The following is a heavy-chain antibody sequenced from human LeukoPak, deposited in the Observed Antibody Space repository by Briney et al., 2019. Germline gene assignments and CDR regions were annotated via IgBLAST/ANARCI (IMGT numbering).Heavy chain of an antibody. V-gene: IGHV3-74*01. Sequence: GGSLRLSCAASGFTFGNSGVHWVRQALGKGLVWVSLINADGSTTSYADSVKGRFTISRDNARNTLSLEMNSLTIEDTAVYYCIVVVEPPDSDGFDVWGQGAMIAVSS. CDR3: IVVVEPPDSDGFDV. J-gene: IGHJ3*01. CDR2: INADGSTT. CDR1: GFTFGNSG. D-gene: IGHD1-14*01.